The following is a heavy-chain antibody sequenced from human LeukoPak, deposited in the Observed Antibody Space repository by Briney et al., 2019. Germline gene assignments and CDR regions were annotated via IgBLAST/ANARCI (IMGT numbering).Heavy chain of an antibody. CDR2: IWYDGSNK. CDR3: ARDDPDFRTDAFDI. J-gene: IGHJ3*02. CDR1: GFTFSSYG. V-gene: IGHV3-33*01. Sequence: PGRSLRLSCAASGFTFSSYGMHWVRQAPGKGLEWVAVIWYDGSNKYYADSVKGRFTISRDNARNSLFLQMNSLRAQDTAVYYCARDDPDFRTDAFDIWGQGTMVIVSS. D-gene: IGHD2/OR15-2a*01.